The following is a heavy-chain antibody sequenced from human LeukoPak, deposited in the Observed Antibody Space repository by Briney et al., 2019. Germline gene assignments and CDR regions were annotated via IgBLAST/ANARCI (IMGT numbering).Heavy chain of an antibody. CDR3: AKGYDSSEGVGIFDY. J-gene: IGHJ4*02. D-gene: IGHD3-22*01. CDR2: ISGSGGST. Sequence: GGSLRLSCAASGFTFGSYAMSWVRQTPGKGLEWVSVISGSGGSTHYADSVKGRFTISRDNSKNTLYLQMNSLRAEDTAVYYCAKGYDSSEGVGIFDYWGQGTLVTVSS. V-gene: IGHV3-23*01. CDR1: GFTFGSYA.